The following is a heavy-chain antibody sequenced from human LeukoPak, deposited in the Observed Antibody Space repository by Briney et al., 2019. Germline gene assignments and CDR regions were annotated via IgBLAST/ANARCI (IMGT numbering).Heavy chain of an antibody. CDR1: GGSISSYY. CDR3: ARQGNYYDSSGYYSQEIYFDY. Sequence: PSETLSLTCTVSGGSISSYYWSWIRQPPGKGLEWIGYIYYSGSTNYNPSLKSRVTISVDTSKNQFSLKLSSVTAADTAVYYCARQGNYYDSSGYYSQEIYFDYWGQGTLVTVSS. D-gene: IGHD3-22*01. J-gene: IGHJ4*02. V-gene: IGHV4-59*08. CDR2: IYYSGST.